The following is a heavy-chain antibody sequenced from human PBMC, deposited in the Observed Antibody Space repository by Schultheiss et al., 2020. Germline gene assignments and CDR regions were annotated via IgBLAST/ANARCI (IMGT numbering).Heavy chain of an antibody. CDR3: ATTAYGDYVGAFDI. Sequence: GGSLRLSCAASGFTFSSYAMHWVRQAPGKGLEWVAVISYDGSNKYYADSVKGRFTISRDNSKNTLYLQMNSLRAEDTAVYYCATTAYGDYVGAFDIWGQGTMVTVSS. CDR2: ISYDGSNK. J-gene: IGHJ3*02. V-gene: IGHV3-30-3*01. D-gene: IGHD4-17*01. CDR1: GFTFSSYA.